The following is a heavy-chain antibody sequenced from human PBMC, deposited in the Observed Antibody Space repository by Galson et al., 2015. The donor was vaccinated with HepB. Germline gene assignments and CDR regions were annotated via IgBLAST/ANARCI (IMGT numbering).Heavy chain of an antibody. D-gene: IGHD6-19*01. CDR2: IDWDDDK. Sequence: PALVKPTQTLTLTCTFSGFSLSTSGMCVSWIRQPPGKALEWLARIDWDDDKYYSTSLKTRLTISKDTSKNQVVLTMTNMDPVDTATYYCARMWHSSGWYYFDYWGQGTLVTVSS. CDR3: ARMWHSSGWYYFDY. J-gene: IGHJ4*02. CDR1: GFSLSTSGMC. V-gene: IGHV2-70*11.